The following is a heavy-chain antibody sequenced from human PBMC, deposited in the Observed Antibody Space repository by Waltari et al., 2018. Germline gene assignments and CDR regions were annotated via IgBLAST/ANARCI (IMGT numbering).Heavy chain of an antibody. Sequence: QLQLQESGPGLVKPSETLSLTCTVAGGSISSSSYYWGWIRQPPGKGLEWIGSIYSSGSTYYNPSLKSRVTISVDTSKNQFSLKLSSVTAADTAVYYCARDDSYGSGTRQNYWGQGTLVTVSS. CDR3: ARDDSYGSGTRQNY. J-gene: IGHJ4*02. V-gene: IGHV4-39*07. CDR2: IYSSGST. CDR1: GGSISSSSYY. D-gene: IGHD3-10*01.